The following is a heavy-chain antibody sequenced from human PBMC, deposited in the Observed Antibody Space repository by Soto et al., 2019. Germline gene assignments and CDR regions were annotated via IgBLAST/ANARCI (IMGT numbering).Heavy chain of an antibody. CDR1: GFTFSTYS. CDR3: LSFWTDS. Sequence: EVQLVESGGGLVKPGGSLRLSCAISGFTFSTYSMNWVRQAPGKGLRWVSSISSSGTSMYYADSVKGRFTISRDNAKNSLYLQMNSLRAEDTAVYYCLSFWTDSWGQGSLVTVSS. V-gene: IGHV3-21*04. J-gene: IGHJ4*02. D-gene: IGHD1-1*01. CDR2: ISSSGTSM.